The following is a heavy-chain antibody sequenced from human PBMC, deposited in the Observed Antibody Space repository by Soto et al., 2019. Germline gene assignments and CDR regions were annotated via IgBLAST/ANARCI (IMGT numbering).Heavy chain of an antibody. J-gene: IGHJ4*01. CDR2: INPKSCGI. D-gene: IGHD2-21*02. V-gene: IGHV1-2*02. CDR3: ARGGGIVVVTAPNDH. CDR1: GYTFTDYY. Sequence: ASLKVSCKASGYTFTDYYKHWVRQAPGQTFEWMGWINPKSCGINYAQRFLGRVTMTSDTSTSTVHMELGSLTSEDKAVYYCARGGGIVVVTAPNDHWG.